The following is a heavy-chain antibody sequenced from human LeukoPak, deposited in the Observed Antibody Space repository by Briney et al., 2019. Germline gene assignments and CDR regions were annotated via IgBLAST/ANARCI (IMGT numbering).Heavy chain of an antibody. CDR3: ARDSTFHNAFDI. Sequence: SETLSLTCTVSGGSISTYYWSWIRQPAGKGLEWIGRIYTSGSTTYNPSLKSRVTMSVDTSKNQFSLKLSSVTAADTAVYYCARDSTFHNAFDIWGQGTMVTVSS. J-gene: IGHJ3*02. CDR2: IYTSGST. CDR1: GGSISTYY. D-gene: IGHD3-16*01. V-gene: IGHV4-4*07.